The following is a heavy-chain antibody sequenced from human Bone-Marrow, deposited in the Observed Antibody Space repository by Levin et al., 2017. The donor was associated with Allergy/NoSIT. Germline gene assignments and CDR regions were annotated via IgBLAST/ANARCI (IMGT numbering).Heavy chain of an antibody. CDR3: ATARVPTPGYFDS. CDR2: IYGGNST. J-gene: IGHJ4*02. Sequence: QPGESLKISCAASDFTVRTNYVSWVRQASGKGLEWVSVIYGGNSTYYADSVKGRFTVSRDTSHNTVYLQMRSLRAEDTGVYYCATARVPTPGYFDSWGQGVLVTVSP. V-gene: IGHV3-53*01. D-gene: IGHD3-10*01. CDR1: DFTVRTNY.